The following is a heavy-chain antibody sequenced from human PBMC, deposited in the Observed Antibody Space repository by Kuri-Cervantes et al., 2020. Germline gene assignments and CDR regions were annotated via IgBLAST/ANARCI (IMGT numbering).Heavy chain of an antibody. CDR1: GXSXTSXYX. CDR2: IXXSGXX. V-gene: IGHV4-38-2*01. J-gene: IGHJ5*02. Sequence: SETLSXXCAXSGXSXTSXYXXGWIXQPPGKXLEXXXDIXXSGXXXYNPSLXXXVTISVDTSKXQFSLKLSSVTAADTXXYYCXXRTVXMATXXEWFDPWGQGTLVTVSS. CDR3: XXRTVXMATXXEWFDP. D-gene: IGHD5-24*01.